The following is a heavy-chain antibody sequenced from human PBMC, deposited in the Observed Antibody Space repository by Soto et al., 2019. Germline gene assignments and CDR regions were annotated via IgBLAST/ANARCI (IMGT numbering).Heavy chain of an antibody. V-gene: IGHV4-31*03. CDR2: VYYSGST. CDR3: ARKKSSSWYDY. J-gene: IGHJ4*02. D-gene: IGHD6-13*01. CDR1: GGSISSGDYY. Sequence: SETLSLTCTVSGGSISSGDYYWSWIRQHPGKGLEWIGYVYYSGSTFYNPSLRSRLTISIDTSKNQFYLKLSSVTAADTAMYYCARKKSSSWYDYWGQGTLVTVSS.